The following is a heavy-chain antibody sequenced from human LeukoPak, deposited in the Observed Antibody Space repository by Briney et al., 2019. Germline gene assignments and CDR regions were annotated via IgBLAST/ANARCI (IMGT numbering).Heavy chain of an antibody. D-gene: IGHD1-26*01. CDR2: IYWNDGK. CDR3: AHDRMGIGFDP. J-gene: IGHJ5*02. CDR1: GFSLTTTGVGSTGVG. Sequence: SGHTLVKPTQTLTLTCTFSGFSLTTTGVGSTGVGVTWVRQPTGKALEWLALIYWNDGKHYNPSLKTRLTITKDTSKNQVILTMTNMDPVDTATYYCAHDRMGIGFDPWGQGTLVTVSS. V-gene: IGHV2-5*01.